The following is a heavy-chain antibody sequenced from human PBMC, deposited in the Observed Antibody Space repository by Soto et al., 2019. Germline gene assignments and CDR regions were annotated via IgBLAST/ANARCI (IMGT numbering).Heavy chain of an antibody. CDR3: ARAPANYYYYGLDV. V-gene: IGHV3-48*03. J-gene: IGHJ6*02. Sequence: PGGSLRLSCAASGFSFSSYEMNWVRQAPGKGLEWVSYISTSGTSRYYADSVKGRFTISRGNAENSLYLQMNSLRAEDTGVYYCARAPANYYYYGLDVWGQGTTVTAP. CDR1: GFSFSSYE. CDR2: ISTSGTSR.